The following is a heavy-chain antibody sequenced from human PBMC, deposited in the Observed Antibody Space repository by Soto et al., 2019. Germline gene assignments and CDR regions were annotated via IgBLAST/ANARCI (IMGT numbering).Heavy chain of an antibody. Sequence: SETLSLTCTVSGCSISSYYWSWIRQPPGKGLEWIGYIYYSGSTNYNPSLKSRVTISVDTSKNQFSLKLSSVTAADTAVYYCARDFGVGQKLVPTRMYYYYGMDVWGQGTTVTVSS. CDR2: IYYSGST. CDR1: GCSISSYY. CDR3: ARDFGVGQKLVPTRMYYYYGMDV. J-gene: IGHJ6*02. D-gene: IGHD3-3*01. V-gene: IGHV4-59*01.